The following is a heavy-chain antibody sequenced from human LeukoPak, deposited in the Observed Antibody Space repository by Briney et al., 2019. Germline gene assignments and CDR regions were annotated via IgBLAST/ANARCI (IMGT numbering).Heavy chain of an antibody. Sequence: ASVKVSCKASGYTFTSYGISWVRQAPGQGLEWMGWISAYNGNTNYAQKLQGRVTMTTDTSTSTAYMELRSPRSDDTAVYYCARDFQQLPDDAFDIWGQGTMVTVSS. D-gene: IGHD6-13*01. V-gene: IGHV1-18*01. J-gene: IGHJ3*02. CDR1: GYTFTSYG. CDR2: ISAYNGNT. CDR3: ARDFQQLPDDAFDI.